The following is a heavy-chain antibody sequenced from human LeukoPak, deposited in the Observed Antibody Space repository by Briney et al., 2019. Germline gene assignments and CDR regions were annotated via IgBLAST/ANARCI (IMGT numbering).Heavy chain of an antibody. J-gene: IGHJ6*02. CDR2: INPNSGGT. CDR3: ARGEGYGGIYGMDV. Sequence: ASVKVSCKASGYTFTGYYMHWVRQAPGQGLEWMGWINPNSGGTNYAQKFQGWVTMTRDTSISTAYMELSRLRSDDTAVYYCARGEGYGGIYGMDVWGQGTTVTVSS. D-gene: IGHD4-23*01. CDR1: GYTFTGYY. V-gene: IGHV1-2*04.